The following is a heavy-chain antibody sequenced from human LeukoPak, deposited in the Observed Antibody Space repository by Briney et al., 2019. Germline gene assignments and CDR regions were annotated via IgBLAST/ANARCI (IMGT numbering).Heavy chain of an antibody. CDR2: ISGSGGST. CDR1: GFTFSSYA. J-gene: IGHJ4*02. V-gene: IGHV3-23*01. D-gene: IGHD1-26*01. Sequence: QAGGSLRLSCAASGFTFSSYAMSWVRQAPGKGLEWVSAISGSGGSTYYADSVKGRFTISRDNSKNTLYLQMNSLRAEDTAVYYCAKASGSYSGYFDYWGQGTLVTVSS. CDR3: AKASGSYSGYFDY.